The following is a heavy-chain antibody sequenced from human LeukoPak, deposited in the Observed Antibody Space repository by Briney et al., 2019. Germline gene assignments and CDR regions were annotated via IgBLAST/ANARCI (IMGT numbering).Heavy chain of an antibody. J-gene: IGHJ4*02. CDR2: IYSGGST. CDR1: GFTVSSNY. Sequence: GGSLRLSCAASGFTVSSNYMSWVRQAPGKGLEWVSVIYSGGSTYYADSVKGRFTISRDNSKNTLYLQMNSLRAEDTAVYYCARERIKGATVTVDYWGQGILVTVSS. D-gene: IGHD4-17*01. CDR3: ARERIKGATVTVDY. V-gene: IGHV3-53*01.